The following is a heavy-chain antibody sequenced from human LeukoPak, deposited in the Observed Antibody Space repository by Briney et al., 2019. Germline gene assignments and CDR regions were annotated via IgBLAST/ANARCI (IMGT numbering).Heavy chain of an antibody. CDR1: GGTFSSYA. V-gene: IGHV1-69*13. CDR2: IIPIFGTA. CDR3: ARTGSIVATTPVAYYGMDV. D-gene: IGHD5-12*01. J-gene: IGHJ6*02. Sequence: SVKVSCTASGGTFSSYAISWVRQAPGQGLEWMGGIIPIFGTANYAQKFQGRVTITADESTSTAYMELSSLRSEDTAVYYCARTGSIVATTPVAYYGMDVWGQGTTVTVSS.